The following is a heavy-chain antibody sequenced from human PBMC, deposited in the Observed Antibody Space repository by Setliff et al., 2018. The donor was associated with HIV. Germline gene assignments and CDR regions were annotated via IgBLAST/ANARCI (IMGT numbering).Heavy chain of an antibody. V-gene: IGHV3-48*01. Sequence: GSLRLSCAASGFSFTDARMNWVRQAPGKGLEWVSYINNISSTISYADSVKGRFTIARDNAKSSLYLQMNSLRAEDTAVYYCTRTSRAAYWGRGTLVTSPQ. D-gene: IGHD6-25*01. CDR1: GFSFTDAR. CDR3: TRTSRAAY. CDR2: INNISSTI. J-gene: IGHJ4*02.